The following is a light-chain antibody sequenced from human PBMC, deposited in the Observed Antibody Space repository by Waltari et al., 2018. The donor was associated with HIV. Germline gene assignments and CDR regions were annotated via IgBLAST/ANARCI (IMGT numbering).Light chain of an antibody. CDR1: SSDVGTSNP. CDR2: EGS. J-gene: IGLJ2*01. CDR3: CSYANSSTV. V-gene: IGLV2-23*01. Sequence: QSALTQFASVSGSPGQSITLSCSGTSSDVGTSNPASCNHHHPAKAPKLMIYEGSKRPSGVSNRFSGSRSGNTASLTISGLQAEDEADYYCCSYANSSTVFGGGTKVTVL.